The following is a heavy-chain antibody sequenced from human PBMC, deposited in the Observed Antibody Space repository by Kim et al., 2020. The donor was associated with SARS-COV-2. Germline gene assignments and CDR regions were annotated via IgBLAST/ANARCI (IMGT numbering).Heavy chain of an antibody. CDR3: ARHLFLDDRSKFDKIFKRPPSFYYYHMDV. D-gene: IGHD2-21*01. J-gene: IGHJ6*02. Sequence: SETLSLTCTVSGDSVTGNFYHWGWIRQSPGKGLEWIGNIYYDGSAYSNPSLQSRVTISVDTSQNQFSLRLSSVTAADSGVYFCARHLFLDDRSKFDKIFKRPPSFYYYHMDVWGQGPTVTVSS. CDR1: GDSVTGNFYH. V-gene: IGHV4-39*01. CDR2: IYYDGSA.